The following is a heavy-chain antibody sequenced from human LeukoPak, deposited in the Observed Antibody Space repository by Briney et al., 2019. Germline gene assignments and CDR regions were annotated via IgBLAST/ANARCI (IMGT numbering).Heavy chain of an antibody. Sequence: SETLSLTCTVSGGSISSYYWSWIRQPAGKGLEWIGRIYTSGGTNYNPSLKSRVTMSVDTSKNQFSLKLSYVTAADTAVYYCARVNRNDYDSSGYYSSYYYYYMDVWGKGTTVTVSS. V-gene: IGHV4-4*07. CDR3: ARVNRNDYDSSGYYSSYYYYYMDV. J-gene: IGHJ6*03. CDR2: IYTSGGT. CDR1: GGSISSYY. D-gene: IGHD3-22*01.